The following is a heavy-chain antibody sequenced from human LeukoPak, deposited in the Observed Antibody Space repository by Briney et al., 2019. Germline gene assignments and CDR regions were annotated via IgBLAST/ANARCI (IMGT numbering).Heavy chain of an antibody. CDR1: GGSISSGDYY. V-gene: IGHV4-30-4*08. D-gene: IGHD4-17*01. Sequence: SETLSLTCTVSGGSISSGDYYWSWIRQPPGKGLEWIGYIYYNGSTYYNPSLKSRVTISVDTSKNQFSLKLSSVTAADKAVYYCARYYDYGDPSEDYWGKGTLVTVSS. J-gene: IGHJ4*02. CDR3: ARYYDYGDPSEDY. CDR2: IYYNGST.